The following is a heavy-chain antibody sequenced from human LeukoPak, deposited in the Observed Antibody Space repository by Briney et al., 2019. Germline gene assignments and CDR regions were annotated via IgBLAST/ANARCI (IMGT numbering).Heavy chain of an antibody. D-gene: IGHD3-3*01. V-gene: IGHV4-59*01. J-gene: IGHJ1*01. Sequence: SETLSLTCTVSGGSISSYYWSWIRQPPGKGLEWIGYIYYSGSTNYNPSLKSRVTIPVDTSKNQFSLKLSSVTAADTAVYYCARAGEIFGVVTYFQHWGQGTLVTVSS. CDR3: ARAGEIFGVVTYFQH. CDR2: IYYSGST. CDR1: GGSISSYY.